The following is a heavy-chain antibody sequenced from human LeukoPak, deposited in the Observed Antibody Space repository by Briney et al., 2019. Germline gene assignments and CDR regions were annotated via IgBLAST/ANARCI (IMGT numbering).Heavy chain of an antibody. D-gene: IGHD3-9*01. CDR2: IYHSGST. J-gene: IGHJ4*02. CDR1: GGSISSNNW. V-gene: IGHV4-4*02. Sequence: PSETLSLTCAVSGGSISSNNWWSWVRQPPGKGLEWLGEIYHSGSTNDNPSLKSRVTISVDKSNNQFSLKLSSVTAADTAVYYCARVGVRYDILTGYYIGAWFDYWGQGILVTVSS. CDR3: ARVGVRYDILTGYYIGAWFDY.